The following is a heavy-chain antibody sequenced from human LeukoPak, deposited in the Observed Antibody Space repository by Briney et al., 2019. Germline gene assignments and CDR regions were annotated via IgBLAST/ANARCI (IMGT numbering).Heavy chain of an antibody. CDR3: ARELGGRITMVRGVTLAGY. CDR1: GYTFTSYA. Sequence: GASVKVSCKASGYTFTSYAMHWVRPAPGQRLEWMGWINAGNGNTKYSQKFQGRVTITRDTSASTAYMELSSLRSEDTAVYYCARELGGRITMVRGVTLAGYWGQGTLVTVSS. CDR2: INAGNGNT. D-gene: IGHD3-10*01. V-gene: IGHV1-3*01. J-gene: IGHJ4*02.